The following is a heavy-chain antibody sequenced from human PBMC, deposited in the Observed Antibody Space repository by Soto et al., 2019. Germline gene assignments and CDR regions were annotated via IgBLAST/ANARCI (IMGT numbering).Heavy chain of an antibody. CDR2: IYYSGST. CDR3: GKSIAVAGRAYYYYGMDV. V-gene: IGHV4-59*08. D-gene: IGHD6-19*01. Sequence: SETLSLTCTVSGGSISSYYWSWIRQPPGKGLEWIGYIYYSGSTNYNPSLKSRVTISVDTSKNQFSLKLSSVTAADTAVYYCGKSIAVAGRAYYYYGMDVWGQGTTVTVSS. CDR1: GGSISSYY. J-gene: IGHJ6*02.